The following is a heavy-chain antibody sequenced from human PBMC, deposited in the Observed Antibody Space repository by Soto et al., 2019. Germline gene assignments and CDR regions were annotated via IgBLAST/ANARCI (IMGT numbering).Heavy chain of an antibody. D-gene: IGHD6-13*01. CDR3: ARGGYSGLSY. CDR2: VNHSGST. CDR1: GGSFSGYY. V-gene: IGHV4-34*01. J-gene: IGHJ4*02. Sequence: QVQLQQWGAGLLKPMETLSLTCAVYGGSFSGYYWSWIRQPPGKGLEWIGEVNHSGSTNYNPSLKXXVXIXADTSKNQFSLKLSSVTAADTAVSYCARGGYSGLSYWGQGTLVTVSS.